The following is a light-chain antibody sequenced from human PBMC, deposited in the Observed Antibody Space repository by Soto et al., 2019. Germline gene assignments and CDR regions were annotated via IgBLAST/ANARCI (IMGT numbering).Light chain of an antibody. CDR2: EGS. CDR3: CSYAGSSTSM. V-gene: IGLV2-23*01. Sequence: QSALTQPASVSGSPGQSITISCTGTSSDVGSYNLVSWYQQYPGKAPQLMIYEGSKRPSGVSNRFSGSKSGNTASLTISGLQAEDEADYYCCSYAGSSTSMFGGGTQLTVL. CDR1: SSDVGSYNL. J-gene: IGLJ3*02.